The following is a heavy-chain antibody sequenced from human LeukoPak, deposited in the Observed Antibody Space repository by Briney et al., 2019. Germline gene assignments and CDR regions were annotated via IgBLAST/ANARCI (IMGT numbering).Heavy chain of an antibody. V-gene: IGHV1-58*02. CDR1: GFTFTSSA. CDR3: AGHGYYRHGMDV. J-gene: IGHJ6*02. CDR2: IVVGSGNT. Sequence: GASVKVSCKASGFTFTSSAMQWVRQARGQRLEWIGWIVVGSGNTNYAQKFQERVTITRDMSTSTAYMELSSLRSEDTAVYYCAGHGYYRHGMDVWGQGTTVTVSS. D-gene: IGHD5-18*01.